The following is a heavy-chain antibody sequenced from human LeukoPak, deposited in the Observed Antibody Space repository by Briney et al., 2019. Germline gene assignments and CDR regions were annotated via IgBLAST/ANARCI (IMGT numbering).Heavy chain of an antibody. CDR2: IYSGGST. J-gene: IGHJ4*02. D-gene: IGHD3-22*01. V-gene: IGHV3-53*01. Sequence: GGSLRLSCAASGFTVSSNYMSWVRQAPGKGLEWVSVIYSGGSTYYADSVRGRFTISRDNSKNTLYLQMNSLRAEDTAVYYCARESSGYYPLPFDYWGQGTLVTVSS. CDR3: ARESSGYYPLPFDY. CDR1: GFTVSSNY.